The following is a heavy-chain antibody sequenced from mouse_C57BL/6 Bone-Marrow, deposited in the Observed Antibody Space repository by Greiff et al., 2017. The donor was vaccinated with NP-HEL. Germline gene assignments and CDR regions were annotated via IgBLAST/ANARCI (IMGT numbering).Heavy chain of an antibody. CDR1: GYTFTSYW. CDR3: ARRWNDGYAWFAY. Sequence: QVQLKESGAELVKPGASVKLSCKASGYTFTSYWMHWVKQRPGRGLEWIGRIDPNSGGTKYNEKFKSKATLTVDKPSSTAYMQLSSLTSEDSAVYYCARRWNDGYAWFAYWGQGTLVTVSA. V-gene: IGHV1-72*01. CDR2: IDPNSGGT. J-gene: IGHJ3*01. D-gene: IGHD2-3*01.